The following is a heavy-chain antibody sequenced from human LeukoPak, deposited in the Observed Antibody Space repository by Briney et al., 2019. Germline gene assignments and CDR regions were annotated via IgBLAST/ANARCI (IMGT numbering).Heavy chain of an antibody. Sequence: GGSLRLSCSASGFTLSNYWIHWVRQAPGKGRVWVSRINTDGSSTNYADSVRGRFTVSRDNAKNTLDLQMNSLRVEDTAVYYCARVIGWDEPFDLWGHGTLVTVSS. CDR2: INTDGSST. D-gene: IGHD1-26*01. CDR1: GFTLSNYW. V-gene: IGHV3-74*01. CDR3: ARVIGWDEPFDL. J-gene: IGHJ3*01.